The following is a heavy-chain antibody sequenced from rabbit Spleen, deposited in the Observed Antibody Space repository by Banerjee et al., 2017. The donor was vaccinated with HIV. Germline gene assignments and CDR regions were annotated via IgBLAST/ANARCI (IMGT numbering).Heavy chain of an antibody. CDR2: IYTTGTWT. Sequence: QSLEESGGGLVQPEGSLTLTCTASGFSFSSSYYMCWVRQAPGKGLEWIACIYTTGTWTYYASWARGRFTISNTSSTTVALQMTSLTAADTATYFCARDLTIVIGWNFNLWGPGPLVTVS. CDR1: GFSFSSSYY. D-gene: IGHD2-1*01. J-gene: IGHJ4*01. V-gene: IGHV1S40*01. CDR3: ARDLTIVIGWNFNL.